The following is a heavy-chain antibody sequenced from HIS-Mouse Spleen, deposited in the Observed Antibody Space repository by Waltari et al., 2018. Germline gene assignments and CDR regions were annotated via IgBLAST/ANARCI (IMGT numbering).Heavy chain of an antibody. Sequence: QVQLVESGGGVVKPGMTLRLSCAASGFSFSSYGLHGVRQAPGKGLEWVAVIWYDGSNKYYADSVKGRFTISRDNSKNTLYLQMNSLRAEDTAVYYCAKGGLMVYAIGDYWGQGTLVTVSS. V-gene: IGHV3-33*06. CDR1: GFSFSSYG. J-gene: IGHJ4*02. CDR3: AKGGLMVYAIGDY. CDR2: IWYDGSNK. D-gene: IGHD2-8*01.